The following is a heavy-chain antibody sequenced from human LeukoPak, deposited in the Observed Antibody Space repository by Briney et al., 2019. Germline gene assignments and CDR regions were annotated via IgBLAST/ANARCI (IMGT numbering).Heavy chain of an antibody. CDR2: IYYSGST. Sequence: PSETLSLTCSVSGDSISSNSYYWSWIRQPPGKGLEWIGYIYYSGSTNYNPSLKSRVTISVDTSKNQFSLKLSSVTAADTAVYYCAGGDGYNFLFHWGQGTLVTVSS. V-gene: IGHV4-61*01. CDR3: AGGDGYNFLFH. CDR1: GDSISSNSYY. D-gene: IGHD5-24*01. J-gene: IGHJ4*02.